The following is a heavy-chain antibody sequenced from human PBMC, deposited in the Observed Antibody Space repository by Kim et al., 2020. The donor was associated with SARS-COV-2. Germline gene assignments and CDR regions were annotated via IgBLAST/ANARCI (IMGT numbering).Heavy chain of an antibody. D-gene: IGHD6-19*01. V-gene: IGHV1-69*04. CDR3: ASGSYSSGWSGGNY. J-gene: IGHJ4*02. Sequence: SVKVSCKASGGTFSSYAISWVRQAPGQGLEWMGRIIPILGIANYAQKFQGRVTITADKSTSTAYMELSSLRSEDTAVYYCASGSYSSGWSGGNYWGQGTLVTVSS. CDR1: GGTFSSYA. CDR2: IIPILGIA.